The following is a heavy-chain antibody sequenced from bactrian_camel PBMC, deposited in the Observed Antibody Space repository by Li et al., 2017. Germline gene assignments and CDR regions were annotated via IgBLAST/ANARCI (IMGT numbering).Heavy chain of an antibody. CDR2: INSGGRST. V-gene: IGHV3S31*01. J-gene: IGHJ4*01. D-gene: IGHD5*01. CDR1: GFTFSAYA. Sequence: VQLVESGGGLVQPGGSLRLSCAASGFTFSAYAMGWVRQAPGKGLEWVSAINSGGRSTYYADSVKGRFTISRDNAKNTLYLQMDSLRPEDTAMYYCAASLGKTYCHAAFFLTRARPNFGYMGQGTQVTVS.